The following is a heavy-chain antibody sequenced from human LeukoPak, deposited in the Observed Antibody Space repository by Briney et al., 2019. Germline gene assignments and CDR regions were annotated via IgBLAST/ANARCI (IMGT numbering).Heavy chain of an antibody. CDR2: ISGDGTTT. D-gene: IGHD2-15*01. V-gene: IGHV3-74*03. J-gene: IGHJ5*02. CDR1: GFTFSNYF. CDR3: ARRVDATRWFDP. Sequence: GGSLRLSCAASGFTFSNYFMHWVRQAPGKGLVWVSRISGDGTTTMYADSVKGRFTISRDNAKNTLYLQMNSLRDEDTAVYYCARRVDATRWFDPWGQGPLVAVSS.